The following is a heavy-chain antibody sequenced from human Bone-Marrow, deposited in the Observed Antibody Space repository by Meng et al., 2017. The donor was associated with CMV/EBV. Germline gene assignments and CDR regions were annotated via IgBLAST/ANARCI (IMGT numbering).Heavy chain of an antibody. CDR1: GFTFSSYG. CDR3: AKGARRGYCSSTSCLPFGY. J-gene: IGHJ4*02. CDR2: IRYDGSNK. V-gene: IGHV3-30*02. D-gene: IGHD2-2*01. Sequence: GGSLRLSCAASGFTFSSYGMHWVRQAPGKGLEWVAFIRYDGSNKYYADSVKGRFTISRDNSKNTLYLQMNSLRAEDTAVYYCAKGARRGYCSSTSCLPFGYWGQGTLVTVYS.